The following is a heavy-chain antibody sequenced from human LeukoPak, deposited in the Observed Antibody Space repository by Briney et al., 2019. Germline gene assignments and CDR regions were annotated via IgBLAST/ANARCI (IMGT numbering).Heavy chain of an antibody. CDR1: GGSITTYY. Sequence: SETLSLTCAVSGGSITTYYWSWIRQPAGKRLEWIGHIYSSGSTYYNPSLKSRVTMSVDTSKNQISLRLTSVTAADTAVYFCARESRPENYHDSTGSDWYFDLWGRGTLVTVSS. J-gene: IGHJ2*01. CDR2: IYSSGST. D-gene: IGHD3-22*01. CDR3: ARESRPENYHDSTGSDWYFDL. V-gene: IGHV4-4*07.